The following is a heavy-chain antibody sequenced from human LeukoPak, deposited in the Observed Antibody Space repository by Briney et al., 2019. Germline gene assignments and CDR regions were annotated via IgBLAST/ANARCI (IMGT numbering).Heavy chain of an antibody. CDR1: GFTFSDYY. CDR2: ISGSGGST. V-gene: IGHV3-23*01. D-gene: IGHD3-10*01. J-gene: IGHJ4*02. Sequence: GGSLRLSCAASGFTFSDYYMSWIRQAPGKGLEWVSAISGSGGSTYYADSVKGRFTISRDNSKNTLYLQMNSLRAEDTAVYYCAKEPHYYGSGSFYWGQGTLVTVSS. CDR3: AKEPHYYGSGSFY.